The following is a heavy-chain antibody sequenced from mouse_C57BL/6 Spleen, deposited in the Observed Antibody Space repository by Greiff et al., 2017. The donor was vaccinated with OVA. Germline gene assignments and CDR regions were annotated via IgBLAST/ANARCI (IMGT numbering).Heavy chain of an antibody. J-gene: IGHJ3*01. Sequence: EVKVVESGGGLVKPGGSLKLSCAASGFTFSSYAMSWVRQTPEKRLEWVATISDGGSYTYYPDNVKGRFTISRDNVKNNLYLQMSHLKSEDTAMYYCARSPAWFAYWGQGTLVTVSA. CDR2: ISDGGSYT. CDR3: ARSPAWFAY. CDR1: GFTFSSYA. V-gene: IGHV5-4*03.